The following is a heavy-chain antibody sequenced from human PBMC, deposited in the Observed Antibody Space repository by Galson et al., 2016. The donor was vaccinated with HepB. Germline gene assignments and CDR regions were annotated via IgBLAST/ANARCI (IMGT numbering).Heavy chain of an antibody. CDR3: ARLSKPATGVSYALDI. Sequence: ETLSLTCTVSGGSTSSSSCYWGWIRQPPGEGLEWIGSVYYSGSPYYNWSLKSRVTISIDTSKNQFSLKLSSVTAADTAMYFCARLSKPATGVSYALDIWGQGTVVIVSS. V-gene: IGHV4-39*01. CDR1: GGSTSSSSCY. J-gene: IGHJ3*02. D-gene: IGHD5-24*01. CDR2: VYYSGSP.